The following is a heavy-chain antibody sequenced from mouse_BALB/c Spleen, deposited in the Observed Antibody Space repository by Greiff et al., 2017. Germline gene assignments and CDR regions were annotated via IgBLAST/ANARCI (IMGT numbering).Heavy chain of an antibody. CDR1: VYAFTNYL. V-gene: IGHV1-54*03. CDR2: INPGSGGT. J-gene: IGHJ4*01. CDR3: ARRLSYAMDY. Sequence: VQLQQSGAELVRPGTSVKVSCKASVYAFTNYLIEWVKQRPGQGLEWIGVINPGSGGTNYNEKFKGKATLTADKSSSTAYMQLSSLTSDDSAVYFCARRLSYAMDYWGQGTSVTVSS.